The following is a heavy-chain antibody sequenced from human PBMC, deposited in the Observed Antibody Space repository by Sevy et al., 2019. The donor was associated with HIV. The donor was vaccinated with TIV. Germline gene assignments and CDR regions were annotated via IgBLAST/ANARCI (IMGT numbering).Heavy chain of an antibody. D-gene: IGHD6-19*01. V-gene: IGHV4-39*01. CDR2: VYNGGTT. J-gene: IGHJ4*02. CDR3: ARLPQWPGPSFDS. Sequence: SETLSLTCTVSGASMRSSHYWGWIRQPPGKGLEWIASVYNGGTTYYNPSLKTRVTISVDTSKNQFSLRLASVTAADTAVYYCARLPQWPGPSFDSWGQGTLVTVSS. CDR1: GASMRSSHY.